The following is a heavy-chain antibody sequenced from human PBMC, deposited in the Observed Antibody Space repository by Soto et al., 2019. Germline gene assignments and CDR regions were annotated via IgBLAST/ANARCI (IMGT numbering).Heavy chain of an antibody. CDR1: GGTFSSYA. V-gene: IGHV1-69*13. J-gene: IGHJ6*02. Sequence: SVKVSCKASGGTFSSYAISWVRQAPGQGLEWMGGIIPIFGTANYAQKFQGRVTITADESTSTAYMELSSLRSEDTAVYYCARDLGGWNKSRFRGMDVWGQGTTVTVSS. CDR2: IIPIFGTA. D-gene: IGHD6-19*01. CDR3: ARDLGGWNKSRFRGMDV.